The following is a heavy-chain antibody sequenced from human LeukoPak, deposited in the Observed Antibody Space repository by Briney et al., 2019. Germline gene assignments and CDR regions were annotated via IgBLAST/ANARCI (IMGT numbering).Heavy chain of an antibody. CDR1: GFTFSSYG. V-gene: IGHV3-30*02. CDR3: ARDLPVSGGRGEAGAHFDY. D-gene: IGHD2-15*01. CDR2: IRYDGSNK. J-gene: IGHJ4*02. Sequence: GGSLRLSCAASGFTFSSYGMHWVRQAPGKGLEWVTFIRYDGSNKYYADSVKGRFTISRDNSKNTLYLQMNSLSPGDTALYYCARDLPVSGGRGEAGAHFDYWGQGTLVTVSS.